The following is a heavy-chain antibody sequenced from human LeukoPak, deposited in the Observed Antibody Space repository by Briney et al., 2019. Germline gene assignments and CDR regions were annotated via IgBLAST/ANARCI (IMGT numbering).Heavy chain of an antibody. D-gene: IGHD3-3*01. Sequence: SETLSLTCTVSGGSISSSSYYWGWIRQPPGKGLEWIGSIYYSGSTYYNPSLKSRVTISVDTSKNQFSLKLSSVTAADTAVYYCAIQVNSAYDFWSSYISNWGQGTLVTVSS. CDR2: IYYSGST. CDR1: GGSISSSSYY. CDR3: AIQVNSAYDFWSSYISN. V-gene: IGHV4-39*01. J-gene: IGHJ4*02.